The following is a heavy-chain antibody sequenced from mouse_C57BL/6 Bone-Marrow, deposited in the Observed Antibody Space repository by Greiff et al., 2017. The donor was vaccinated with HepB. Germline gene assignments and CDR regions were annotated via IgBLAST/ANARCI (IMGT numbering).Heavy chain of an antibody. V-gene: IGHV1-39*01. CDR2: INPNYGTT. CDR3: ARWKGVVRAYWYFDV. Sequence: EVKVVESGPELVKPGASVKISCKASGYSFTDYNMNWVKQSNGKSLEWIGVINPNYGTTSYNQKFKGKATLTVDQSSSTAYMQLNRLTSEDSAVYYGARWKGVVRAYWYFDVWGTGTTVTVSS. D-gene: IGHD1-3*01. CDR1: GYSFTDYN. J-gene: IGHJ1*03.